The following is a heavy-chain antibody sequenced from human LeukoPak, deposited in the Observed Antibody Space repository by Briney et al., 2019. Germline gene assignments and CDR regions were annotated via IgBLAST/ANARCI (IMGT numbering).Heavy chain of an antibody. CDR3: VRGLRELPY. Sequence: GGSLRLSCAASGFPFSSYAMTWVRQAPGRGLEWVSGIYASGENTYYADSVKGRFTISRDNSKNTLYLQMNSLRGEDTAVYYCVRGLRELPYWGQGTLVTVSS. CDR2: IYASGENT. V-gene: IGHV3-23*01. J-gene: IGHJ4*02. CDR1: GFPFSSYA. D-gene: IGHD1-7*01.